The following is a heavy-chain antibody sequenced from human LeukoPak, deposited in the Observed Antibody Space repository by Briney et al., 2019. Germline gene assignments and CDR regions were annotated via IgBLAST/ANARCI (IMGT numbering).Heavy chain of an antibody. Sequence: GGSLRLSYAASGFTFSTYAMSWIRQAPGKGLEWVSAISGGGGSTYYADSVKGRFTISRDNSKNTLYLQMNSLRAEDTAVYYRTIDPRIVDVTIVWGQGTLVTVSS. CDR3: TIDPRIVDVTIV. V-gene: IGHV3-23*01. J-gene: IGHJ4*02. D-gene: IGHD2-15*01. CDR1: GFTFSTYA. CDR2: ISGGGGST.